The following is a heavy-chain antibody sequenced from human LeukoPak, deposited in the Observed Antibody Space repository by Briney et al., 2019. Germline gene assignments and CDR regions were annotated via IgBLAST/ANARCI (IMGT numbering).Heavy chain of an antibody. CDR1: GGSISSSSYY. V-gene: IGHV4-39*01. Sequence: PSETLSLTCTVSGGSISSSSYYWGWIRQTPGKGLEWIGSIYHSGNTYYNPSLKSRLTISVDTSKNQFSLKLSSVAAADTAVYYCARQQPELDYWGQGTLVTVSS. CDR3: ARQQPELDY. D-gene: IGHD1-14*01. J-gene: IGHJ4*02. CDR2: IYHSGNT.